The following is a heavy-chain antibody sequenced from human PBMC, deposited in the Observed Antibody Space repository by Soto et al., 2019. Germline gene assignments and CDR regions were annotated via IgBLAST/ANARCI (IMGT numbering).Heavy chain of an antibody. CDR2: IGGTDGDSDGVP. Sequence: VQLLESGGDLVQPGGSLRLSCVASGFILNNYAMSWVRQAPGKGLEWVSTIGGTDGDSDGVPWYEDSVKGRLTISRGGSAKPLFLHVGNLRAEDSALYYCVKRGRNWGAFDFWGQGTTVVVSS. V-gene: IGHV3-23*01. CDR1: GFILNNYA. J-gene: IGHJ3*01. D-gene: IGHD7-27*01. CDR3: VKRGRNWGAFDF.